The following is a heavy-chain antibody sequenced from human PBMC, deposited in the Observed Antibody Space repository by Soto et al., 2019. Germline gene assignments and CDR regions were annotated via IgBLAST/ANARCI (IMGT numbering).Heavy chain of an antibody. V-gene: IGHV3-30*18. CDR2: ISYDGINK. J-gene: IGHJ4*02. CDR3: AKELRGGGDYADD. D-gene: IGHD4-17*01. CDR1: GVTFSSYV. Sequence: QVQLVESGGGVVQPGRSLRLSCAASGVTFSSYVMHWVRQAPGKGLGGVAVISYDGINKYYADSVKGRFTSSRDNSPNTLYLQMNSLRAEDTAGYYCAKELRGGGDYADDWGQGTLVTFCS.